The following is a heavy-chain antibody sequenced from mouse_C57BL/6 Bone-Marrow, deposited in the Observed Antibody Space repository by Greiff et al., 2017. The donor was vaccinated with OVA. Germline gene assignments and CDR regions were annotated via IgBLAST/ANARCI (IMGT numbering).Heavy chain of an antibody. Sequence: DVKLVESGGGLVQPGGSLSLSCAASGFTFTDYYMSWVRQPPGKALEWLGFIRNKANGYTTEYSASVKGRFTISRYNSQSILYLQMNALRAEDSATYDCARYSKRYCDVWGTGTTVTVSS. CDR3: ARYSKRYCDV. CDR2: IRNKANGYTT. V-gene: IGHV7-3*01. J-gene: IGHJ1*03. CDR1: GFTFTDYY.